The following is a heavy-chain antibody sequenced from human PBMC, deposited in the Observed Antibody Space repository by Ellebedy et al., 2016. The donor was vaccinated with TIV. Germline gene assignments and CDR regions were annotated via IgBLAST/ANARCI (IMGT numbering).Heavy chain of an antibody. CDR3: ARDRGGSYSPVDY. CDR2: ISSSGSTI. V-gene: IGHV3-11*01. Sequence: GGSLRLXXAASGFTFSGYYMSWIRQAPGKGLEWVSYISSSGSTIYYADSVKGRFTISRDNAKNSLYLQMNSLRAEDTAVYYCARDRGGSYSPVDYWGQGTLVTVSS. J-gene: IGHJ4*02. D-gene: IGHD1-26*01. CDR1: GFTFSGYY.